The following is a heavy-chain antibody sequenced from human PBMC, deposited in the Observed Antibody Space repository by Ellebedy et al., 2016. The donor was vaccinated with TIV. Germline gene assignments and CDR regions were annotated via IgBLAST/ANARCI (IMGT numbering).Heavy chain of an antibody. V-gene: IGHV3-9*01. CDR3: AREWRGSGIFDY. J-gene: IGHJ4*02. CDR1: GFTFDDYA. CDR2: ISWNSGSI. D-gene: IGHD3-10*01. Sequence: SLKISXAASGFTFDDYAMHWVRQAPGKGLEWVSGISWNSGSIGYADSVKGRFTISRDNAKNSLYLQMNSLRAEDTAVYYCAREWRGSGIFDYWGQGTLVTVSS.